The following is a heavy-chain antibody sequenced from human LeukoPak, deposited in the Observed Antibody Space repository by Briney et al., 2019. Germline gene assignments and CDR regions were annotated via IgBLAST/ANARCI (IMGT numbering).Heavy chain of an antibody. J-gene: IGHJ4*02. D-gene: IGHD2-15*01. CDR1: GFTCSSYS. V-gene: IGHV3-21*01. CDR3: ARVCLRDRGVDY. CDR2: ISSSSSYI. Sequence: GGYLSCSGAASGFTCSSYSMNWVRQAPGKGLEWVSSISSSSSYIYYADSVKVRFTVSRDNAKNSLYLQMNSLRAEDTAVYYCARVCLRDRGVDYWREGPVVTVS.